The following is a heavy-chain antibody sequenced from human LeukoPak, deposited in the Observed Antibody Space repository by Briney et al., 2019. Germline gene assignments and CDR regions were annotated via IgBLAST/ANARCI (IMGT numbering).Heavy chain of an antibody. CDR3: AREGRGQLPSLAYTANWLDP. CDR1: GFTFSSYA. V-gene: IGHV3-30*01. CDR2: ISYDGSNK. J-gene: IGHJ5*02. Sequence: PGGSLRLSCAASGFTFSSYAMHWVRQAPGKGLEWVAVISYDGSNKYYADSVKGRFTISRDNSKNTLYLQMNSLRAEDTAVYYCAREGRGQLPSLAYTANWLDPWGQGTLVTVSS. D-gene: IGHD2-2*01.